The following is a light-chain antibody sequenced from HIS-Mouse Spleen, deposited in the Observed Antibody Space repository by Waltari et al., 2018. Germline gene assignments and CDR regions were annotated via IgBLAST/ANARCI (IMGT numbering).Light chain of an antibody. J-gene: IGLJ2*01. Sequence: SYELTQPPSVSVSPGQTARITCSGDALPKKYAYWYQQKSGQATVLVIYADSKRPSGIPERFSGSSSGTMATLAIRGAQVEDEADYYCYSTDSSGNHRVFGGGTKLTVL. CDR2: ADS. CDR3: YSTDSSGNHRV. CDR1: ALPKKY. V-gene: IGLV3-10*01.